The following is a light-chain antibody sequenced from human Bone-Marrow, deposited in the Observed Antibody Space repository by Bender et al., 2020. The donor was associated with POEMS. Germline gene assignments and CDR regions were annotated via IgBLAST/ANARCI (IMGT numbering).Light chain of an antibody. J-gene: IGLJ2*01. V-gene: IGLV2-14*03. CDR2: DIK. Sequence: QSALTQPASVSGSPGQSITISCTGTSRDIGIYTFVSWYQQHPGKAPKVILYDIKRPPSVSSHRFSGSNASNAALPITSGLQADDDAHYCCSSTTGSIPLVFGGGTKLTVL. CDR3: SSTTGSIPLV. CDR1: SRDIGIYTF.